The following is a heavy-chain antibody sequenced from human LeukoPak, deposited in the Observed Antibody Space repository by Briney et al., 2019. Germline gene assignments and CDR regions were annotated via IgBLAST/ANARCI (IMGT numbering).Heavy chain of an antibody. D-gene: IGHD3-3*01. CDR3: ARGGPYDFWSGYRFPADAFDI. V-gene: IGHV3-23*01. CDR2: ISGSGGST. J-gene: IGHJ3*02. CDR1: GFTVSSNY. Sequence: PGGSLRLSCAASGFTVSSNYMSWVRQAPGKGLEWVSAISGSGGSTYYADSVKGRFTISRDNSKNTLYLQMNSLRAEDTAVYYCARGGPYDFWSGYRFPADAFDIWGQGTMVTVSS.